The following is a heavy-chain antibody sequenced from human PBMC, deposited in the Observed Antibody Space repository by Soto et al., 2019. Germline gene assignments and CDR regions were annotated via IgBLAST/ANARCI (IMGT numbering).Heavy chain of an antibody. V-gene: IGHV1-18*01. CDR2: ISAYNGNT. CDR3: ARGAAYCSGDCYPTYGMDV. CDR1: GYTFTSYG. J-gene: IGHJ6*02. D-gene: IGHD2-21*02. Sequence: GASVKVSCKASGYTFTSYGISWVRQAPGQGLEWMGWISAYNGNTNYAQKLQGRVTMTTDTSTSTAYMELRSLRSDDTAVYYCARGAAYCSGDCYPTYGMDVWGQGTTVTVS.